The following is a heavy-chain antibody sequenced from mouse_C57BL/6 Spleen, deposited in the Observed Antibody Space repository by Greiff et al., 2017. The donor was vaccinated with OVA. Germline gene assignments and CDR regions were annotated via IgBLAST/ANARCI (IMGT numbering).Heavy chain of an antibody. D-gene: IGHD2-4*01. V-gene: IGHV1-55*01. CDR3: ARWWGLRAWFAY. CDR2: IYPGSGST. J-gene: IGHJ3*01. CDR1: GYTFTSYW. Sequence: VQLQQPGAELVKPGASVKMSCKASGYTFTSYWITWVKQRPGQGLEWIGDIYPGSGSTNYNEKFKSKATLTVDTSSSTAYMQRSSLTSEDSAVYYCARWWGLRAWFAYWGQGTLVTVSA.